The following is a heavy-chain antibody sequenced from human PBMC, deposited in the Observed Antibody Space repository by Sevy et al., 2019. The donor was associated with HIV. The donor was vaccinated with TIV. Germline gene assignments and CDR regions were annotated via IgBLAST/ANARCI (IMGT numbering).Heavy chain of an antibody. D-gene: IGHD6-19*01. V-gene: IGHV3-33*01. CDR3: AREDIRVAGIGYYFHS. J-gene: IGHJ4*02. CDR2: IWYDGTNR. Sequence: GGSLRLSCAASGFSISGYGMHWVRQAPGKGLEWVAVIWYDGTNREYADSVKGRFTISRDNSKNTLYLQMNSLRVEETAVYYCAREDIRVAGIGYYFHSWGQGTLVTVSS. CDR1: GFSISGYG.